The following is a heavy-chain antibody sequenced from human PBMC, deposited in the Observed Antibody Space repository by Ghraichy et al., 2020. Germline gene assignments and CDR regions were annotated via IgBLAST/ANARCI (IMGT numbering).Heavy chain of an antibody. Sequence: GVLRLSCAASGFTFSSAWMSWVRQAPGKGLEWVCRIKSKTDGGTTDYIAPVNGRFTISRDDSKNTLYLQMNSLKTEDTAVYYCTTFAAGATVPWGLGTLVTVSS. CDR3: TTFAAGATVP. CDR2: IKSKTDGGTT. D-gene: IGHD1-26*01. V-gene: IGHV3-15*01. CDR1: GFTFSSAW. J-gene: IGHJ5*02.